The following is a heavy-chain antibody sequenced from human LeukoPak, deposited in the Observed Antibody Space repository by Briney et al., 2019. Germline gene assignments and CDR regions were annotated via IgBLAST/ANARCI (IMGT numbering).Heavy chain of an antibody. Sequence: SETLSLTCTVSGGSISSSSYYWGWIRQPPGKGLEWIGSIYYSGSTYYNPSLKSRVTISVDTSKNQFSLRLSSVTAADTAVYYCARDSCYSNPSSTSCYVYWGQGTLVTVSS. CDR1: GGSISSSSYY. D-gene: IGHD2-2*01. J-gene: IGHJ4*02. V-gene: IGHV4-39*07. CDR3: ARDSCYSNPSSTSCYVY. CDR2: IYYSGST.